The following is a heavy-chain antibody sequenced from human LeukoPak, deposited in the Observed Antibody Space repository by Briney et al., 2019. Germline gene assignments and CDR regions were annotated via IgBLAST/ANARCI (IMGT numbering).Heavy chain of an antibody. CDR3: ARDLDGYFDY. V-gene: IGHV3-74*01. CDR1: GFTFSSYW. CDR2: INSDGSST. D-gene: IGHD3-3*01. Sequence: GGSLRLSCAASGFTFSSYWMHWVRQAPGKRLVWVSRINSDGSSTSYADSVKGRFTISRDNAKNTLYLQMNSLRAEDTAVYYCARDLDGYFDYWGQGTLVTVSS. J-gene: IGHJ4*02.